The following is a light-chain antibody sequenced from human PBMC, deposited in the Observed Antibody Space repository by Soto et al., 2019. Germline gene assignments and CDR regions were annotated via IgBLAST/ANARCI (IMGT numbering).Light chain of an antibody. CDR3: QQYYSVPHT. CDR2: WAS. J-gene: IGKJ2*01. CDR1: QSVLYSSNNKNY. Sequence: DIVMTQSPDSLAVSLGERATINCKSSQSVLYSSNNKNYLAWYQQKPGQPPKLLIYWASSRESGVPDRFSGSGSGTDFTLTSSSLQAEDVAVYYCQQYYSVPHTFGQGTKLEIK. V-gene: IGKV4-1*01.